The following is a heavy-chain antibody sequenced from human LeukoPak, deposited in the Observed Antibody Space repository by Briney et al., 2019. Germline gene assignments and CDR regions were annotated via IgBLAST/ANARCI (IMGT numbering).Heavy chain of an antibody. CDR1: GGSFSGYY. J-gene: IGHJ4*02. CDR2: INHSGST. Sequence: SETLSLTCAVYGGSFSGYYWSWIRQPPGKGLEWIGEINHSGSTNYNPSLKSRVTISVDTSKNQFSLKLSSVAAADTAVYYCARGLRDYWGQGTLVTVSS. CDR3: ARGLRDY. V-gene: IGHV4-34*01.